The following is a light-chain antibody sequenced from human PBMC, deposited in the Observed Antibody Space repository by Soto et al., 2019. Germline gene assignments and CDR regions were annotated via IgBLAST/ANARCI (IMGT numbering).Light chain of an antibody. CDR1: QDISNY. Sequence: DIQMTQSPSSLSASVGDRVTITCQASQDISNYLNWYQQKPGKAPKLLIYDASNLETGVPSRFSRSESGTDFTFTISSLQPEDIATYYCQQYANLITFGPGTKVDIK. J-gene: IGKJ3*01. CDR2: DAS. V-gene: IGKV1-33*01. CDR3: QQYANLIT.